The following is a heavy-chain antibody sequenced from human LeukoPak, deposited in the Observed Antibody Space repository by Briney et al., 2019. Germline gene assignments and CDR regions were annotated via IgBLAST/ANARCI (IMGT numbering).Heavy chain of an antibody. D-gene: IGHD3-22*01. Sequence: SETLSLTCTVSGGSISSSSYYWGWIRQPAGKGLEWIGRIYTSGSTNYNPSLKSRVTMSVDTSKNQFSLKLSSVTAADTAVYYCARDSSSGPHDYWGQGTLVTVSS. J-gene: IGHJ4*02. V-gene: IGHV4-61*02. CDR1: GGSISSSSYY. CDR2: IYTSGST. CDR3: ARDSSSGPHDY.